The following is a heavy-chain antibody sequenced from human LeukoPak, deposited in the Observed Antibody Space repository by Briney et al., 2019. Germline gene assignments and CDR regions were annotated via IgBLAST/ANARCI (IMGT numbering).Heavy chain of an antibody. D-gene: IGHD1-26*01. CDR1: GFTFSSYS. Sequence: PGGSLRLSCAASGFTFSSYSMNWVRQAPGKGLEWVGRIKSKTDGGTTDYAAPVKGRFTISRDDSKNTLYLQMNSLKTEDTAVYYCTTDESWELLPFDYWGQGTLVTVSS. J-gene: IGHJ4*02. V-gene: IGHV3-15*01. CDR3: TTDESWELLPFDY. CDR2: IKSKTDGGTT.